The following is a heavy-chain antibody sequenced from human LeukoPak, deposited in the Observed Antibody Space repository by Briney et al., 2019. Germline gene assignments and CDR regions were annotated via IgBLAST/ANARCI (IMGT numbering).Heavy chain of an antibody. CDR1: GFTFSSYA. J-gene: IGHJ4*02. D-gene: IGHD1-26*01. V-gene: IGHV3-30-3*01. CDR2: ISYDGSNK. Sequence: GGSLRLSCESSGFTFSSYAMHWVRQAPGKGLEWVAVISYDGSNKYYADSVKGRFTISRDNSKNTLNLQMNSLRAEDTAVYHCAKDLNPREAGATIDYWGQGTLVTVSS. CDR3: AKDLNPREAGATIDY.